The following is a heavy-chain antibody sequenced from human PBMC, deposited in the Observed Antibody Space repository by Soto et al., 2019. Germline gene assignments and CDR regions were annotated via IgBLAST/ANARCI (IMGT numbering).Heavy chain of an antibody. V-gene: IGHV3-64D*08. CDR3: VKRSFGGFWFY. D-gene: IGHD3-10*01. J-gene: IGHJ4*02. CDR1: GFTFSSYA. Sequence: GGSLRLSCSASGFTFSSYAMHWVRQAPGKGLEYVSAISSNGGSTYYADSVKGRFTISRDNSMNTLYLQMSSLRAEDTAVYYCVKRSFGGFWFYWGQGTLVTVSS. CDR2: ISSNGGST.